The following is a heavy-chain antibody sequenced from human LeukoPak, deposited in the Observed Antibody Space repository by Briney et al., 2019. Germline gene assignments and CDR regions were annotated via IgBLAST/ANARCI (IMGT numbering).Heavy chain of an antibody. J-gene: IGHJ4*02. Sequence: GASVKVSGKASGYTFINYGISWVRQAPGQGLEWMGWISAYDGNTKYVQKFQGRVTMTTDTSTSTVYMELRSLRSDDTAVYYCARGGIAVTGPSDYWGQGTLVTVSS. CDR1: GYTFINYG. V-gene: IGHV1-18*04. CDR2: ISAYDGNT. D-gene: IGHD6-19*01. CDR3: ARGGIAVTGPSDY.